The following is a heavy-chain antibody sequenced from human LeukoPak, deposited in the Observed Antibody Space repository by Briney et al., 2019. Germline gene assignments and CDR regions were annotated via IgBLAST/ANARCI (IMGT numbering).Heavy chain of an antibody. CDR3: ARGLQWLVKYYFDY. D-gene: IGHD6-19*01. CDR1: SGSFSGYY. J-gene: IGHJ4*02. Sequence: PSETLSLTCAVYSGSFSGYYWSWIRQPPGKGLEWIGEINHSGSTNYNPSLKSRVTISVDTSKNQFSLKLSSVTAADTAVYYCARGLQWLVKYYFDYWGQGTLVTVSS. V-gene: IGHV4-34*01. CDR2: INHSGST.